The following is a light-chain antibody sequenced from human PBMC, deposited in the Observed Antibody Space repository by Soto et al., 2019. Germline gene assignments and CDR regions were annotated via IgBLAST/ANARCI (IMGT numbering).Light chain of an antibody. CDR3: SSYTSSSVV. V-gene: IGLV2-14*01. Sequence: QSALTQPASVSGSPGQSITISCTGTSSDVGGYNYVSWYQQHPGKAPKLMIYEVSNRPSGGSNRFSGSKSGNTASPTISGLQAEDEADYYCSSYTSSSVVFGGGTKLTVL. CDR2: EVS. CDR1: SSDVGGYNY. J-gene: IGLJ2*01.